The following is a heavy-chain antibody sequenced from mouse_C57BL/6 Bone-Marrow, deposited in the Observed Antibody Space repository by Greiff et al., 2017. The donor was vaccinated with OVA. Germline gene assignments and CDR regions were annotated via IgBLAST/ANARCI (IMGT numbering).Heavy chain of an antibody. J-gene: IGHJ2*01. CDR3: TTGGSNYVLGYYFDY. D-gene: IGHD2-5*01. CDR1: GFNIKDDY. V-gene: IGHV14-4*01. Sequence: EVQLQQSGAELVRPGASVKLSCTASGFNIKDDYMHWVKQRPEQGLEWIGWIDPENGDTEYASKFQGKATITADTSSNTAYLQLSSLTSEDTAVYYCTTGGSNYVLGYYFDYWGQGTTLTVSS. CDR2: IDPENGDT.